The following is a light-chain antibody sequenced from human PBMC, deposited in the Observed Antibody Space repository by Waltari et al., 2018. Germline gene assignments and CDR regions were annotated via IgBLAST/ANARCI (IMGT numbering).Light chain of an antibody. J-gene: IGLJ2*01. CDR1: NSNVGLYNL. V-gene: IGLV2-23*03. CDR3: CSNVGSSVF. CDR2: EGN. Sequence: QSALTQPASVSGSPGQSITIPCTGFNSNVGLYNLVSWYQKHPGKAPKLLIYEGNRRPSGVSNRFSGSKSDNTASLTLSGLQAEDEADYYCCSNVGSSVFFGGGTKLTVL.